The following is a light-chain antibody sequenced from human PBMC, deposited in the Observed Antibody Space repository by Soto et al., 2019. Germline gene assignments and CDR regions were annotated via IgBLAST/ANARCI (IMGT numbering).Light chain of an antibody. CDR2: DVN. V-gene: IGLV2-8*01. Sequence: QSVLTQPPSASGSPGQSVTISCTGTSSDVGAYNYVSWYQQHPANAPKLMIYDVNKRPSGVPDRFSGSKSGNTASLTVSGLQADDEADYYCISYAGSDTYVFGTGTKVTVL. CDR3: ISYAGSDTYV. J-gene: IGLJ1*01. CDR1: SSDVGAYNY.